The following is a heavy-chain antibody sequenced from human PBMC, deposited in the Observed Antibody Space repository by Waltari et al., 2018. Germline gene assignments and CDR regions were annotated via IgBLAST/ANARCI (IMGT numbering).Heavy chain of an antibody. CDR2: IYSTGSTI. D-gene: IGHD5-12*01. Sequence: EVQLVESGGGLVQPGGSLRLSCAASGFTFSDFSMNWVRQAPGKGLEWVSYIYSTGSTIYYADSVKGRFTISRDNAQNSLYLQMNSLRADETAVYYCARGYRKAFDIWGQGTMVTVSS. V-gene: IGHV3-48*04. CDR3: ARGYRKAFDI. J-gene: IGHJ3*02. CDR1: GFTFSDFS.